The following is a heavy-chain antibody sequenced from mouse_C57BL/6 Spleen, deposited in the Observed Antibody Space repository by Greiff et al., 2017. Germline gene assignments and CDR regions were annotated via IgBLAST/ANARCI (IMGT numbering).Heavy chain of an antibody. J-gene: IGHJ4*01. D-gene: IGHD1-1*01. Sequence: VQLQQSGAELVRPGASVKLSCTASGFNIKDYYMNWVKQRPEKGLEWIGRIDPEDGDTTYAPTFQGKATMTADKSSNTAYLPLSSLTSEDTAVYYYTRYYYGSSPYAMDYWGQGTSVTVSS. V-gene: IGHV14-1*01. CDR1: GFNIKDYY. CDR3: TRYYYGSSPYAMDY. CDR2: IDPEDGDT.